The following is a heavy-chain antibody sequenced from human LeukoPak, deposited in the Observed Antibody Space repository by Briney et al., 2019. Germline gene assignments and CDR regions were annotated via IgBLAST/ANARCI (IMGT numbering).Heavy chain of an antibody. Sequence: SVKVSCKASGGTFSSYAISWVRQAPGQGLEWMGRIIPIFGTANYAQKFQGRVTITTDESTSTAYMELSSLRSEDTAVYYCATQYDFWSGYYTGINYYYMDAWGKGTTVTVSS. J-gene: IGHJ6*03. V-gene: IGHV1-69*05. CDR3: ATQYDFWSGYYTGINYYYMDA. CDR2: IIPIFGTA. D-gene: IGHD3-3*01. CDR1: GGTFSSYA.